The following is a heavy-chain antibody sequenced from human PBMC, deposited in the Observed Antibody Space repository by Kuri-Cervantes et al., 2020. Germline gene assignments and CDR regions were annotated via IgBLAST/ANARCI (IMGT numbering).Heavy chain of an antibody. J-gene: IGHJ4*02. V-gene: IGHV3-21*04. CDR2: ISSSSSYI. CDR3: AKDFGGSSI. D-gene: IGHD1-26*01. Sequence: ETLSLTCAASGFTFSSYSMNWVRQAPGKGLEWVSSISSSSSYIYYADSVKGRFTISRDNSKNTLYLQMNSLRAEDTAVYYCAKDFGGSSIWGQGTLVTVSS. CDR1: GFTFSSYS.